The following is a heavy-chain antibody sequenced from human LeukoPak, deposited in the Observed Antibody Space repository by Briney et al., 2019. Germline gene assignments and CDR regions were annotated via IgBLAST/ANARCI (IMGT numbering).Heavy chain of an antibody. V-gene: IGHV4-30-4*01. J-gene: IGHJ3*02. CDR1: GGSISSGDYY. CDR2: IYYSGST. CDR3: AREGWGYCTNGVCYAFDI. Sequence: PSETLSLTCTVSGGSISSGDYYWRWIRQPPGRGLEWIEYIYYSGSTYYNPSFKSRVTISVDASKNQFSLKLSSVTAADTAVYYCAREGWGYCTNGVCYAFDIWGQGTMVTVSS. D-gene: IGHD2-8*01.